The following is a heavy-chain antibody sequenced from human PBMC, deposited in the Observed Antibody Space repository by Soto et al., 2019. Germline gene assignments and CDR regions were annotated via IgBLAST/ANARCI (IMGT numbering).Heavy chain of an antibody. Sequence: GGSLRLSCAASGFTFSSYSMNWVRQAPGKGLEWVSYISSSSSTIYYADSVKGRFTISRDNAKNSLYLQMNSLRDEDTAVYYCAREGTTVDSYYYYGMDVWGQGTTVTVSS. J-gene: IGHJ6*02. CDR3: AREGTTVDSYYYYGMDV. CDR2: ISSSSSTI. CDR1: GFTFSSYS. D-gene: IGHD1-1*01. V-gene: IGHV3-48*02.